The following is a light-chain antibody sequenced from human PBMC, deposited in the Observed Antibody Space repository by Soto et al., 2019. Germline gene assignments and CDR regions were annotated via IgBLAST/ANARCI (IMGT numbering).Light chain of an antibody. CDR1: QSVGNY. J-gene: IGKJ5*01. V-gene: IGKV3-15*01. CDR2: GAS. CDR3: QQYNSWPPIT. Sequence: EVLLTQSPATLSLSPGERATLSCRASQSVGNYLAWYQHKPGQAPSLLIYGASTRATGIPARFSGGGSGTEFTLTISSLQSEDFAVYYCQQYNSWPPITFGQGTRLEIK.